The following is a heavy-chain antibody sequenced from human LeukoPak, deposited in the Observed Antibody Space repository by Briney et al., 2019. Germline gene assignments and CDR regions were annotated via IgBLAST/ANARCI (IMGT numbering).Heavy chain of an antibody. CDR3: ARAKSDTAMVTLFDY. D-gene: IGHD5-18*01. V-gene: IGHV3-33*01. J-gene: IGHJ4*02. Sequence: PGGSLRLSCAASRFTFNTYGMHWVRQAPGKGLEWVAVIWYDGSNKYYAESVKGRFTISSDKSKNTLYLQMNSLRAEDTAVYYCARAKSDTAMVTLFDYWGQGTLVTVSS. CDR2: IWYDGSNK. CDR1: RFTFNTYG.